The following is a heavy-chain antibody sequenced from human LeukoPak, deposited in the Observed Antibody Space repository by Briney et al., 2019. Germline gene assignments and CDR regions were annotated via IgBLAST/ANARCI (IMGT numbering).Heavy chain of an antibody. CDR1: GYSISSGYY. Sequence: SETLSLTCTVSGYSISSGYYWSRIRPPPGKGLEWIATIHHSGVTYYNPSLKSRVTMSVDTSKNQFSLKLGPVTARSTAVYYCARYTANTSGYSFDFGGQGALVTVSS. CDR2: IHHSGVT. D-gene: IGHD3-22*01. J-gene: IGHJ4*02. V-gene: IGHV4-38-2*02. CDR3: ARYTANTSGYSFDF.